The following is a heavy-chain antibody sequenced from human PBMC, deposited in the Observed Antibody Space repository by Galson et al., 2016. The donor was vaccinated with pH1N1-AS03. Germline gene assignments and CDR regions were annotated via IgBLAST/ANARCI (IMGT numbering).Heavy chain of an antibody. CDR3: ARYGSSPWFDP. CDR1: DVSLRTYW. Sequence: SLRLSCAASDVSLRTYWMSWVRQSPGKGLEWVANIKEDGSEKSYVDSVKGRFTTSRDNSKNSLYLQMNSLRVEDTALYYCARYGSSPWFDPWGQGTLVTVSS. J-gene: IGHJ5*02. CDR2: IKEDGSEK. V-gene: IGHV3-7*01. D-gene: IGHD6-6*01.